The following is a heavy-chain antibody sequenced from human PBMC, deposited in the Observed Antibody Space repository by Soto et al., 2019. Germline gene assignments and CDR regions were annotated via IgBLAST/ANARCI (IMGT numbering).Heavy chain of an antibody. Sequence: QVQLVESGGCVVQPGRSLRLSCAASGFTFSSYGMHWVRQAPGKGLEWVAVISYDGSNKYYADSVKGRFTISRDKSKYTLYLQMNSLRAEDTAVYYCAKEYGSSSLSPDFDYWGQGTLVTVAS. J-gene: IGHJ4*02. CDR3: AKEYGSSSLSPDFDY. V-gene: IGHV3-30*18. CDR1: GFTFSSYG. D-gene: IGHD6-13*01. CDR2: ISYDGSNK.